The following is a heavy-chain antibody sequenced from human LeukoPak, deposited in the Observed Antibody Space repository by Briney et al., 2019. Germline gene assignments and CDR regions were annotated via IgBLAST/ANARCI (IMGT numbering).Heavy chain of an antibody. V-gene: IGHV5-51*01. CDR3: ARTAAGTAWDYYDSSGYYYFDY. Sequence: GESLKISCKGSGYSFTSYWIGWVRQMPGKGLEWMGIIYPGDSDTRYSPSFQGQVTISADKSISTAYLQWSSLKASDTAMYYCARTAAGTAWDYYDSSGYYYFDYWGQGTLVTVSS. J-gene: IGHJ4*02. D-gene: IGHD3-22*01. CDR2: IYPGDSDT. CDR1: GYSFTSYW.